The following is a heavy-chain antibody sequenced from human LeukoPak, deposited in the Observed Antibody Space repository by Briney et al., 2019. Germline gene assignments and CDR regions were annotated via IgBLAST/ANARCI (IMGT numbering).Heavy chain of an antibody. J-gene: IGHJ4*02. Sequence: GGSLRLSCAASGVTFSNYWMHWVRQVPGKGLVWVSRINDDGSATFYADSVKGRFTISRDNAKNTLFLQMSSLRAEDTAVYFCAREILAPGKTHDYWGQGTLVTVSS. CDR2: INDDGSAT. CDR3: AREILAPGKTHDY. V-gene: IGHV3-74*01. CDR1: GVTFSNYW.